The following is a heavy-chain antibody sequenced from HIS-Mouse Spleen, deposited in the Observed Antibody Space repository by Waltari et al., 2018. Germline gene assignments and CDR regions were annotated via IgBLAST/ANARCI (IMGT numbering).Heavy chain of an antibody. CDR2: IDWDDDK. Sequence: QVTLRESGPALVKPTQTLTLTCTFSGFSLSTSGMCVSWIRQPPGKALEWLERIDWDDDKYYSTSLKTRLTISKDTSKNQVVLTMTNMDPVDTATYYCAWIAEGYSSGWYAFDYWGQGTLVTVSS. V-gene: IGHV2-70*15. CDR3: AWIAEGYSSGWYAFDY. CDR1: GFSLSTSGMC. J-gene: IGHJ4*02. D-gene: IGHD6-19*01.